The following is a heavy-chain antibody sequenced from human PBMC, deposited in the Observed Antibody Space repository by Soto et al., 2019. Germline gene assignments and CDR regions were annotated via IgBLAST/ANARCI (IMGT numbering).Heavy chain of an antibody. CDR3: ARDKSYDSSGYFFPDDAFDI. CDR2: MNPNSGNT. CDR1: GYTFTSYD. D-gene: IGHD3-22*01. J-gene: IGHJ3*02. Sequence: RASVKVSCKASGYTFTSYDINWVRQATGQGLEWMGWMNPNSGNTGYAQKFQGRVTMTRNTSISTAYMELSSLRSEDTAVYYCARDKSYDSSGYFFPDDAFDIWGQGTMVTVSS. V-gene: IGHV1-8*01.